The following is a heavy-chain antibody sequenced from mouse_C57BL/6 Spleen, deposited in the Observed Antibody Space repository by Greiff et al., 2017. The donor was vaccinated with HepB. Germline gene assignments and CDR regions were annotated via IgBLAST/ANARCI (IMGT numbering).Heavy chain of an antibody. J-gene: IGHJ3*01. D-gene: IGHD1-1*01. CDR1: GYTFTSYW. V-gene: IGHV1-52*01. CDR2: IDPSDSET. Sequence: VQLQQPGAELVRPGSSVKLSCKASGYTFTSYWMHWVKQRPIQGLEWIGNIDPSDSETHYNQKFKDKATLTVDKSSSTAYMQLSSLTSEDSAVYYCARKGLSSSFAYWGQGTLVTVSA. CDR3: ARKGLSSSFAY.